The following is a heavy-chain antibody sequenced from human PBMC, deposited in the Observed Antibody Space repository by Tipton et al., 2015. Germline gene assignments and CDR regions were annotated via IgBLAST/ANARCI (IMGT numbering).Heavy chain of an antibody. Sequence: SLRLSCAASGFTFSSYSMNWVRQAPGKGLEWVANINQDGSEKYYADSVKGRFTISRDNAKNSLYLQMNSLRVEDTAVYYCARDGSYYGVYFDYWGQGTLVTVSS. CDR1: GFTFSSYS. V-gene: IGHV3-7*01. J-gene: IGHJ4*02. CDR2: INQDGSEK. D-gene: IGHD1-26*01. CDR3: ARDGSYYGVYFDY.